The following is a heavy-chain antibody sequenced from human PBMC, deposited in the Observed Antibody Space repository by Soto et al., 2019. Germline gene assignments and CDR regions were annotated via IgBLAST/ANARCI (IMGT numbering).Heavy chain of an antibody. CDR2: IYYSGST. CDR1: GGSISSGDYY. V-gene: IGHV4-30-4*01. D-gene: IGHD6-13*01. J-gene: IGHJ5*02. CDR3: ARDSSSWYVGLDP. Sequence: SETLSLTCTVSGGSISSGDYYWSWIRQPPGKGLEWIGYIYYSGSTYYNPSLKSRVTISVDTSKNQLSLKLSSVTAADTAVYYCARDSSSWYVGLDPWGEGTLVT.